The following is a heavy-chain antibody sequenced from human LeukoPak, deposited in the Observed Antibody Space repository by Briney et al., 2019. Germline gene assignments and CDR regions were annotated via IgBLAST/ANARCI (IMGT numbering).Heavy chain of an antibody. CDR2: MNPNSGNT. V-gene: IGHV1-8*01. CDR3: ARANSYYDFWSGYYTSQYYFDY. Sequence: GASVKVSCKASGYTFTSYDTNWARQAPGQGLEWMGWMNPNSGNTGYAQKFQGRVTMTRNTSISTAYMELSSLRSEDTAVYYCARANSYYDFWSGYYTSQYYFDYWGQGTLVTVSS. CDR1: GYTFTSYD. D-gene: IGHD3-3*01. J-gene: IGHJ4*02.